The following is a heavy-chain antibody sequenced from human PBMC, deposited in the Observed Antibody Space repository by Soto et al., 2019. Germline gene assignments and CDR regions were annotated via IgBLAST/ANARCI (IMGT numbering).Heavy chain of an antibody. V-gene: IGHV1-3*01. D-gene: IGHD3-22*01. Sequence: ASVKVSCKASGYTFTSYAMHWVRQAPGQRLEWMGWINAGNGNTKYSQKFQGRVTITRDTSASTAYMELSSLRSEDTAVYYCARVGVPYYYDSSGYYHFDYWGQGTLVTVSS. CDR1: GYTFTSYA. J-gene: IGHJ4*02. CDR2: INAGNGNT. CDR3: ARVGVPYYYDSSGYYHFDY.